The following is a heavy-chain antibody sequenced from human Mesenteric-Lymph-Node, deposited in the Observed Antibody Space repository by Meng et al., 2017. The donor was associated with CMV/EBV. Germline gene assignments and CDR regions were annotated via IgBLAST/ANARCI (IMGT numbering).Heavy chain of an antibody. CDR2: IYSGGSST. D-gene: IGHD3-3*01. V-gene: IGHV3-23*03. CDR1: GFTFSSYA. J-gene: IGHJ6*02. Sequence: GGSLRLSCAASGFTFSSYAMSWVRQAPGKGLEWVSVIYSGGSSTYYADSVKGRFTIYRDNSKNTLYLQMNSLRAEDTAVYYCAKGASYYDFWSGYSLRYYYYGMDVWGQGTTVTVSS. CDR3: AKGASYYDFWSGYSLRYYYYGMDV.